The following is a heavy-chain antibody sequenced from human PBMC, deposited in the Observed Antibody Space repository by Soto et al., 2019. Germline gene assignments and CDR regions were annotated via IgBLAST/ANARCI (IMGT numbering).Heavy chain of an antibody. CDR3: ARDYSSTSYGFDS. Sequence: QVQLVESGGVVVQPGRSLRLSCAASGFTFSSHGMHWVRQAPGKGPEWVAVIYYDGSNEYYADSVKGRFTISRDNSKNTLYLQMNSLRAEDTAVYYCARDYSSTSYGFDSWGQGTLVTVSS. CDR2: IYYDGSNE. D-gene: IGHD6-13*01. CDR1: GFTFSSHG. J-gene: IGHJ4*02. V-gene: IGHV3-33*01.